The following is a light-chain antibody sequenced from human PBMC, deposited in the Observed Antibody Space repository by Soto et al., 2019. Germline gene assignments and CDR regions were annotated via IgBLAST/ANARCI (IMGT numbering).Light chain of an antibody. CDR3: QQYSNWPSLT. Sequence: EIVLTQSPATLSLSPGERATLSCRASQSVRSSLGWYQQRPXQAPRLLIYDASNTATGIPARFSGSGSGTDFTLTISSLEPEDFAVYYCQQYSNWPSLTFGGGTKVEIK. CDR1: QSVRSS. J-gene: IGKJ4*02. V-gene: IGKV3-11*01. CDR2: DAS.